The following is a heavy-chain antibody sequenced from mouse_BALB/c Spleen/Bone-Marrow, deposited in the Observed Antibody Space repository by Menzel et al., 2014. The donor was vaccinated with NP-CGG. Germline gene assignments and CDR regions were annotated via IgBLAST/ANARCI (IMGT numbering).Heavy chain of an antibody. V-gene: IGHV1S56*01. CDR2: IYPGDFNT. D-gene: IGHD6-5*01. CDR3: ARKSQRAYDAMNY. CDR1: GYTFTSYY. Sequence: VQGVESGPELVKPGASVRISCKASGYTFTSYYVHWVRQRPGQGLEWIGWIYPGDFNTKYNEKFKGKATLTADKSSSTASMQVSSLTSEDSAVYFCARKSQRAYDAMNYWGQGPSVTVSS. J-gene: IGHJ4*01.